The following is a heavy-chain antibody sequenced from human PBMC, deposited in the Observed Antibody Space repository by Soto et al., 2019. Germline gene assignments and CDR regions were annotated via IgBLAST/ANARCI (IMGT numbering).Heavy chain of an antibody. CDR1: GFNFNSYT. J-gene: IGHJ6*02. CDR3: ARDCSGGSCYPGMDV. CDR2: ISSSGYI. Sequence: GGSLRLSXAASGFNFNSYTINWVRQAPGKRPEWLSSISSSGYIFSTDSVRGRFTISRDNAKNSVYLQINSLRAEDTAVYFCARDCSGGSCYPGMDVWGQGTTVTVSS. D-gene: IGHD2-15*01. V-gene: IGHV3-21*01.